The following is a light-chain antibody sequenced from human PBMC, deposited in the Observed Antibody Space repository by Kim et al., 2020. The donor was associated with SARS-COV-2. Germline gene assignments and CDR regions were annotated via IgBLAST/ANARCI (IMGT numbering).Light chain of an antibody. V-gene: IGLV3-19*01. CDR2: GKN. CDR3: NSRDSSGNPHVV. J-gene: IGLJ2*01. Sequence: SSELTQDPAVSVALGQTVRITCQGDSLRSYYASWYQQKPGQAPVLVIYGKNNRPSGIPDRFSGSSSGNTASLTITGAQAEDEADYYCNSRDSSGNPHVVFGGGTNLTVL. CDR1: SLRSYY.